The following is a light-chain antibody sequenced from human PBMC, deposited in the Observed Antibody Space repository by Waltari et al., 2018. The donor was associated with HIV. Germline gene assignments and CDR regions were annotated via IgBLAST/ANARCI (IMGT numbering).Light chain of an antibody. Sequence: DIQMTQPPSSVSASVGDRVTITCRASQGVDTWLAWYQQKPGKAPKLLIYAASTLQSGVPSRFSGSGSGTDFTFTISSLQPEDFATYYCQQTNNFPRTFGQGTKVDIK. CDR2: AAS. CDR3: QQTNNFPRT. CDR1: QGVDTW. V-gene: IGKV1-12*01. J-gene: IGKJ1*01.